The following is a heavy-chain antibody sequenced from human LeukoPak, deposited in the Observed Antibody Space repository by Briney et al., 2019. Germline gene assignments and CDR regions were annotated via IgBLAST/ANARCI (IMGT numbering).Heavy chain of an antibody. CDR2: IIPIFGTA. J-gene: IGHJ5*02. CDR1: GGTFSSYA. D-gene: IGHD6-19*01. CDR3: ARDSVAGTDWFDP. Sequence: GSSVKVSCKASGGTFSSYAISWVRQAPGQELEWVGGIIPIFGTANYAQKFQGRVTITADESTSTAYMELSSLRSEDTAVYYCARDSVAGTDWFDPWGQGTLVTVSS. V-gene: IGHV1-69*01.